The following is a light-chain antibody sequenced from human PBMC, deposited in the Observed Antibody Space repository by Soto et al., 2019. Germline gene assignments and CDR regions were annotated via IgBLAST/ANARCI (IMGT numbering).Light chain of an antibody. Sequence: DIQMTQSPSTLSASVGDRVTITCRASQSISSWLAWYQQKPGKAPKLLIYKASSLESGVPSRFSGSGSGTEFTLTISSLQPDAFATYYCQQYNSPIFTFGPGTKVDIK. J-gene: IGKJ3*01. CDR2: KAS. CDR3: QQYNSPIFT. CDR1: QSISSW. V-gene: IGKV1-5*03.